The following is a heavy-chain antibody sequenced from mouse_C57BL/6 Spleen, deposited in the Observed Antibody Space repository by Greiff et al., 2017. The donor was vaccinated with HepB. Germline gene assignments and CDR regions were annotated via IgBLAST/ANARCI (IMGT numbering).Heavy chain of an antibody. Sequence: EVKLMESGGGLVQPGGSMKLSCVASGFTFSNYWMNWVRQSPEKGLEWVAQIRLKSDNYATHYAESVKGRFTISRDDSKSSVYLQMNNLRAEDTGIYYCTDQTAGYFDYWGQGTTLTVSS. CDR3: TDQTAGYFDY. CDR2: IRLKSDNYAT. D-gene: IGHD3-2*01. V-gene: IGHV6-3*01. J-gene: IGHJ2*01. CDR1: GFTFSNYW.